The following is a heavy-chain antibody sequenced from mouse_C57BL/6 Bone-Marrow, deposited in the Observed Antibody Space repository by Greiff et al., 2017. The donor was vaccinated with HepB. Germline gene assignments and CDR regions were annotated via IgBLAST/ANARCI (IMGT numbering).Heavy chain of an antibody. CDR2: IYPGDGDT. Sequence: VKLMESGPELVKPGASVKISCKASGYAFSSSWMNWVKQRPGKGLEWIGRIYPGDGDTNYNGKFKGKATLTADKSSSTAYMQLSSLTSEDSAVYFCARQTAQADYWGQGTTLTVSS. CDR3: ARQTAQADY. J-gene: IGHJ2*01. D-gene: IGHD3-2*02. CDR1: GYAFSSSW. V-gene: IGHV1-82*01.